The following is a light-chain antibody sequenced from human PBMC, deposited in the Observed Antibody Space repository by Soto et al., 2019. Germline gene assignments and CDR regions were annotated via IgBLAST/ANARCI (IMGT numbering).Light chain of an antibody. Sequence: QSVLTQPRSVSGSPGQSVTISCTGTSSDVGGYNYVSWYQQHPGKAPKLMIYDVSKRPSGVPDRFSGSKSGNTASLTISGLEAEDDYDYYSCSYAGRCVVFGGGTKLTVL. CDR1: SSDVGGYNY. V-gene: IGLV2-11*01. CDR2: DVS. J-gene: IGLJ2*01. CDR3: CSYAGRCVV.